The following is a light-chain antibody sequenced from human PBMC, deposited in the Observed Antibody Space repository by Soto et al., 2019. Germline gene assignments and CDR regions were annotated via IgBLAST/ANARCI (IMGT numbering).Light chain of an antibody. J-gene: IGKJ1*01. CDR1: QSVLYSSNNKNY. Sequence: DIVMTQSPDSLAVSLGERATINCKSSQSVLYSSNNKNYLAWYQQKPGQPPKLLIYWASIRQSGVPDRFSGSGSGTDFTLTISILQAEDVAIYYCQQYYRTPQTFGLGNKEEIK. CDR3: QQYYRTPQT. V-gene: IGKV4-1*01. CDR2: WAS.